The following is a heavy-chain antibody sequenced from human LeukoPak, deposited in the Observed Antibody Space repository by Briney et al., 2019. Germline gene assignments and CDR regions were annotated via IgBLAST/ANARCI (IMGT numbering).Heavy chain of an antibody. Sequence: GGSLRLSRAASGFTFSTYWMHWVRQVPGKGLVWVSRTNPDGSYTSYGDSVKGRFTISRDNAKNTLFLQMNSLTAEDTAVYYCVNDMTGPVDYWGQGTLVTVSS. CDR3: VNDMTGPVDY. CDR1: GFTFSTYW. CDR2: TNPDGSYT. D-gene: IGHD3-9*01. V-gene: IGHV3-74*01. J-gene: IGHJ4*02.